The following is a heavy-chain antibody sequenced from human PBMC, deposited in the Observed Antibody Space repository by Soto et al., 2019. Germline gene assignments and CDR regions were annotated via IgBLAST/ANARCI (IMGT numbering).Heavy chain of an antibody. V-gene: IGHV3-33*01. J-gene: IGHJ4*02. D-gene: IGHD1-26*01. CDR3: ARAGGPFDY. CDR1: GFSFGTYG. Sequence: PGGSLRLSCAASGFSFGTYGMHWVRQAPGKGLEWVAVIWYDGSNKYYADSVKGRFTISRDNSKNTLYLQMNSLRAEDTAVYYCARAGGPFDYWGQGTLVTVSS. CDR2: IWYDGSNK.